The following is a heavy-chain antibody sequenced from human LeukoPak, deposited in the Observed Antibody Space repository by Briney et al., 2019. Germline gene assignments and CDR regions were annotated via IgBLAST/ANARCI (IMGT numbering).Heavy chain of an antibody. J-gene: IGHJ4*02. CDR2: IHYTGSA. D-gene: IGHD4-11*01. Sequence: NPSETLSLTCTFSGHSISSFYWTWIRQPPGQRLEWIGYIHYTGSANYNPSLKSRVTISVDTSQNQFSLQLTSVTAADPAVYYCASASNTYYFDFWGQGTLVTVSS. V-gene: IGHV4-59*12. CDR1: GHSISSFY. CDR3: ASASNTYYFDF.